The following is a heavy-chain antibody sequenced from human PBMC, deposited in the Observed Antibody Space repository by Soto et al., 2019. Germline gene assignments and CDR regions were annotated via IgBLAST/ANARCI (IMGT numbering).Heavy chain of an antibody. V-gene: IGHV3-74*01. CDR1: GFTFSSYW. J-gene: IGHJ4*02. CDR2: INSDGSST. D-gene: IGHD6-19*01. CDR3: GGDPGYSSGWTRGFVDY. Sequence: GGSLRLSCAASGFTFSSYWMHWVRQAPGKGLVWVSRINSDGSSTSYADSVKGRFTISRDNAKNTLYLQMNSLRAEDTAVYYCGGDPGYSSGWTRGFVDYWGQGTLVTVSS.